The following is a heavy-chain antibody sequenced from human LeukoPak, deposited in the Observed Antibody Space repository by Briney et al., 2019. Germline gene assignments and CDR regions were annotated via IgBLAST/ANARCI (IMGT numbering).Heavy chain of an antibody. CDR1: GFTFSSYW. CDR3: AKNRSGWYYLDY. J-gene: IGHJ4*02. CDR2: IKQDGSEI. Sequence: PGGSLRLSFVASGFTFSSYWMAWVRPAPGKGLEWVANIKQDGSEINYMDSVHGRFTISRANSKNSLYLQMNSLTVEDTAVYYCAKNRSGWYYLDYWGQGTLVTVSS. D-gene: IGHD6-19*01. V-gene: IGHV3-7*03.